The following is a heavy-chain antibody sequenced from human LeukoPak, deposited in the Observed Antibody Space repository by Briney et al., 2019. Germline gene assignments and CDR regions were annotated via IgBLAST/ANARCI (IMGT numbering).Heavy chain of an antibody. D-gene: IGHD3-10*01. Sequence: PGGSLRLSCAVSGFTLINAWMGWVRQAPGKGLERCGRLKSKKDGGTTDYAAPVKGRFTISRDDSQNTLYLPMNSLKTEDTAVYYCASLGSGTDLYYYYGMDVWGQGTTVTVSS. CDR3: ASLGSGTDLYYYYGMDV. CDR2: LKSKKDGGTT. CDR1: GFTLINAW. V-gene: IGHV3-15*01. J-gene: IGHJ6*02.